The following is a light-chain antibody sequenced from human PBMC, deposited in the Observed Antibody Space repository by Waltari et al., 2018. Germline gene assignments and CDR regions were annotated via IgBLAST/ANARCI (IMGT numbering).Light chain of an antibody. CDR1: QSLLDSEDGNTY. V-gene: IGKV2-40*01. CDR2: EVS. Sequence: DIVMTQTPLSLPVTLGEPDSISCRYSQSLLDSEDGNTYLEWYLQKPGQSPQLLIYEVSNRASGVPDRFSGSGSDTDFTLKISRVEAEDVGVYYCMQALEFPWTFGQGTKVEIK. CDR3: MQALEFPWT. J-gene: IGKJ1*01.